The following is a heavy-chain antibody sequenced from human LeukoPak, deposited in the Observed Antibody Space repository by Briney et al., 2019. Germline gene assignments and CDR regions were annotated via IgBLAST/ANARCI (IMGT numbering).Heavy chain of an antibody. CDR1: GFTFSSYW. D-gene: IGHD3-10*01. CDR3: ARVMAGFGELGAFDI. Sequence: GGSLRLSCAASGFTFSSYWMSWVRQAPGKGLEWVANIKQDGSEKYYVDSVKGRFTISRDNAKNSLYLQMNSLRAEDTAVYYCARVMAGFGELGAFDIWGQGTMVTVSS. CDR2: IKQDGSEK. J-gene: IGHJ3*02. V-gene: IGHV3-7*01.